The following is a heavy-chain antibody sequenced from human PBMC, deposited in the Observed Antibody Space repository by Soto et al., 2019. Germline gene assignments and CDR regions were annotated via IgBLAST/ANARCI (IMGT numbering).Heavy chain of an antibody. Sequence: SETLSLTCTFSVVSIVTSSYYWGWIRQPPGKGLEWLGHIYYSGNTYYHPSLKSRVTISVDTSRNQFSLRLSSVTAADTAVYYCARLPQEYNYYGMDVWGQGTTVTVSS. CDR3: ARLPQEYNYYGMDV. D-gene: IGHD1-1*01. J-gene: IGHJ6*02. V-gene: IGHV4-39*01. CDR2: IYYSGNT. CDR1: VVSIVTSSYY.